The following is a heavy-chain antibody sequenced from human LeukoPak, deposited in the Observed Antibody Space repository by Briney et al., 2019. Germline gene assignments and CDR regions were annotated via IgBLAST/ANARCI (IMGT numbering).Heavy chain of an antibody. D-gene: IGHD2-2*01. V-gene: IGHV5-51*01. CDR2: IYPGDSDT. CDR3: ARRQGCSSTSCPPDY. CDR1: GYSFTTYW. Sequence: GESLKISCRGSGYSFTTYWIGWVRQMPGEGLEWIGIIYPGDSDTRYTPSFQGQVTMSADKSINTAYLQWSSLKASDTAMYYCARRQGCSSTSCPPDYWGQGTLVTVSP. J-gene: IGHJ4*02.